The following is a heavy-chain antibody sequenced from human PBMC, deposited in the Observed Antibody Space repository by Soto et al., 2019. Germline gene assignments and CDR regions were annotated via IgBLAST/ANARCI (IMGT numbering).Heavy chain of an antibody. CDR1: GGSISSGGYY. D-gene: IGHD6-6*01. CDR2: IYYSGST. CDR3: ARAGHSSSSEGANWFDP. J-gene: IGHJ5*02. V-gene: IGHV4-31*03. Sequence: QMQLQESGPGLVKPSQTLSLTCTVSGGSISSGGYYWSWIRQHPGKGLEWIGYIYYSGSTYFNPSLKSRLTISVDTSKNQFSLRLSSVTAADTAVYYCARAGHSSSSEGANWFDPWGQGTLVTVSS.